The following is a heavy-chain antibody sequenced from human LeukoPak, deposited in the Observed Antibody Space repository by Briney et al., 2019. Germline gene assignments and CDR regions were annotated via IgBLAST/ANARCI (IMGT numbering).Heavy chain of an antibody. CDR2: IKSRTDGGTT. J-gene: IGHJ4*02. CDR1: GFTVSNDL. Sequence: PGGSLRLSCAASGFTVSNDLMTWVRQAPGKGLEWVGHIKSRTDGGTTDCAAPLKGRFTISRDDSKNTLYLQMNSLRAEDTAVYYCARDLYGYCSGGSCYSFDYWGQGTLVTVSS. V-gene: IGHV3-15*01. D-gene: IGHD2-15*01. CDR3: ARDLYGYCSGGSCYSFDY.